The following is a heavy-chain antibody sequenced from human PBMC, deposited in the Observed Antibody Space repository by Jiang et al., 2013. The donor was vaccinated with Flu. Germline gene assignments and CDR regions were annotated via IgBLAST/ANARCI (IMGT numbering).Heavy chain of an antibody. CDR2: IYHSGNT. V-gene: IGHV4-38-2*02. D-gene: IGHD6-13*01. Sequence: GSGLVKPSETLSITCTVSGYYITSGYYWGWIRQPPGKGLEWIGSIYHSGNTYYNPSLKSRVTISVDTFKNQFSLKLGSVTAADTAVYYCARVRVYSSSWYSGGDNWFDPWGQGTLVTVSS. J-gene: IGHJ5*02. CDR1: GYYITSGYY. CDR3: ARVRVYSSSWYSGGDNWFDP.